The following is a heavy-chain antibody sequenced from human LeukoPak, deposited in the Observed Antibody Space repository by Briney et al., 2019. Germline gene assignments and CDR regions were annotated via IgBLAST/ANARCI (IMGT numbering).Heavy chain of an antibody. CDR2: IYYSGST. D-gene: IGHD3-10*01. J-gene: IGHJ5*02. V-gene: IGHV4-30-4*01. CDR3: ARVPLLWFGTPFDP. Sequence: SETLSLTCTVSGGSISSGDYYWSWIRQPPGKGLEWIGYIYYSGSTYYNPSLKSRVTISVDTSKNQFSLKLSSVTAADTAVYYCARVPLLWFGTPFDPWGQGTLVTVSS. CDR1: GGSISSGDYY.